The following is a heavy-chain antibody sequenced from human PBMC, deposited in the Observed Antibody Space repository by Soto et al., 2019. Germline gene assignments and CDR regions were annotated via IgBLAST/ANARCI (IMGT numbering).Heavy chain of an antibody. CDR1: GGSISSGGYY. J-gene: IGHJ5*02. CDR3: ARALSIDYGDRAGWFDP. V-gene: IGHV4-31*03. D-gene: IGHD4-17*01. Sequence: QVQLQESGPGLVKPSQTLSLTCTVSGGSISSGGYYWSWIRQHPGKGLEWIGYIYYSGSTYYNPSLKSRVTRSVDTSKNQFTRKRSSVTAADTAVYYWARALSIDYGDRAGWFDPWGQGTLVTVSS. CDR2: IYYSGST.